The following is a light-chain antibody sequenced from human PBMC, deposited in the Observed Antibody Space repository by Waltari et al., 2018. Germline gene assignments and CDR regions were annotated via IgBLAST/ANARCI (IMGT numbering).Light chain of an antibody. Sequence: DIVMTQSPDSLAVSLGERASINCKSSQSVLYSYNNNNYLAWYQHKPGHSPKLLIYWVSSRESGVPDRFSGSGSGTDFTLTISSLQAEDVAIYYCQQYYSTPLTFGGGTKVEIK. CDR2: WVS. CDR1: QSVLYSYNNNNY. V-gene: IGKV4-1*01. CDR3: QQYYSTPLT. J-gene: IGKJ4*01.